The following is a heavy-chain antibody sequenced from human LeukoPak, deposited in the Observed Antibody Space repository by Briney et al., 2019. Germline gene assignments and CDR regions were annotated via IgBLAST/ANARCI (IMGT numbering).Heavy chain of an antibody. J-gene: IGHJ5*02. CDR3: AREVGYSSSYYGRFDP. CDR2: VNPNNGVP. V-gene: IGHV1-2*06. Sequence: ASVKVSCKASGYTFTDYYMHWVRQAPGQGLEWMGRVNPNNGVPNYAQKFQGRVTMTRDTAISTAYMELSSLRSDDTAVYFCAREVGYSSSYYGRFDPWGQGTLVIVSS. CDR1: GYTFTDYY. D-gene: IGHD2-2*01.